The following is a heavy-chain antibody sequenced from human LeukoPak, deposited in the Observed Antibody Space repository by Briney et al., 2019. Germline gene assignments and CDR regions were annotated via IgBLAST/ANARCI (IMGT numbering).Heavy chain of an antibody. CDR2: IYYSGST. Sequence: SETLSLTCTVSGGSISSSSYYWGWIRQPPGKGLEWVGSIYYSGSTYYNPSLKSRVTISVDTSKNQFSLKLSSVTAADTAVYYCARRPGHHAFDIWGQGTMVTVSS. CDR1: GGSISSSSYY. V-gene: IGHV4-39*07. CDR3: ARRPGHHAFDI. J-gene: IGHJ3*02.